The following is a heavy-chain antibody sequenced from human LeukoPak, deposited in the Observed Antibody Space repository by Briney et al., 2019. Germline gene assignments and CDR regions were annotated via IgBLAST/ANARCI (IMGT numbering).Heavy chain of an antibody. CDR1: GFTVSSNY. D-gene: IGHD5-18*01. CDR3: ARDFGGDTDYYYYGMGV. J-gene: IGHJ6*02. Sequence: GGSLRLSCAASGFTVSSNYMSWVRQAPGKGLEWVSVIYSGGSTYYADSVKGRFHISRHNYKNTLYLQMNSLRAEDTAVYYCARDFGGDTDYYYYGMGVWGQGTTVTVSS. CDR2: IYSGGST. V-gene: IGHV3-53*04.